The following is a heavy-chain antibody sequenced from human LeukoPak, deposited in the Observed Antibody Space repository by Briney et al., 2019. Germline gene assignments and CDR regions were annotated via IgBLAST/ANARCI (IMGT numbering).Heavy chain of an antibody. CDR1: GGSISSYY. D-gene: IGHD3-9*01. J-gene: IGHJ4*02. CDR2: IYTSGST. V-gene: IGHV4-4*07. CDR3: ARGASYYDILTGYYNANYYFDY. Sequence: SETLSLTCTVSGGSISSYYWSWIRQPAGKGLEWIGRIYTSGSTNYNPSLKSRVTMSVDTSKNQFSLKLSSVTAADTAVYYCARGASYYDILTGYYNANYYFDYWGQGTLVTVSS.